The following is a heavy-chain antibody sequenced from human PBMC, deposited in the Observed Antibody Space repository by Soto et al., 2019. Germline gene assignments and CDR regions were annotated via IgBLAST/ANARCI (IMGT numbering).Heavy chain of an antibody. Sequence: PSETLSLTCAVYGGSFSGYYWSWIRQPPGKGLEWIGEINHSGSTNYNPSLKSRVTISVDTSKNQFSLKLSSVTDADTAVYYCARGYRRGYSYGYGYWGQGTLVTVPQ. D-gene: IGHD5-18*01. J-gene: IGHJ4*02. CDR2: INHSGST. V-gene: IGHV4-34*01. CDR1: GGSFSGYY. CDR3: ARGYRRGYSYGYGY.